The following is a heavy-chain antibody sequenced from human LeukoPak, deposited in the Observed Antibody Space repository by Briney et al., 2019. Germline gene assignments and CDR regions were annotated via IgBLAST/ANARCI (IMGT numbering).Heavy chain of an antibody. D-gene: IGHD6-13*01. CDR2: INHSGST. J-gene: IGHJ4*02. CDR1: GGSISSGAYS. CDR3: ARVYSSSWYLTGWDYFDY. Sequence: SETLSLTCAVSGGSISSGAYSWSWIRQPPGKGLEWIGEINHSGSTNYNPSLKSRVTISVDTSKNQFSLKLSSVTAADTAVYYCARVYSSSWYLTGWDYFDYWGQGTLVTVSS. V-gene: IGHV4-34*01.